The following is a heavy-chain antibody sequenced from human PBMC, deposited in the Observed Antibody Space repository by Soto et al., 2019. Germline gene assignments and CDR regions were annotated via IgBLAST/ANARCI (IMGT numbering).Heavy chain of an antibody. Sequence: VQLVESGGGVFQPGRSLRLSCAASGFTFSNYGMHWVRQAPGKGLEGGAVIRYDGSNKYYADSVKGRFTISRDNSKNTIYLQMNSLRAEDTSVYYCARDLQWLAHGIPTYYFDYWGQGTLVTVSS. J-gene: IGHJ4*02. V-gene: IGHV3-33*01. CDR2: IRYDGSNK. D-gene: IGHD6-19*01. CDR3: ARDLQWLAHGIPTYYFDY. CDR1: GFTFSNYG.